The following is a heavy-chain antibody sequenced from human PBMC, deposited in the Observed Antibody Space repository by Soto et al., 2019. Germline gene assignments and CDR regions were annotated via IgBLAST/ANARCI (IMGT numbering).Heavy chain of an antibody. D-gene: IGHD2-15*01. CDR2: IIPIFGTA. V-gene: IGHV1-69*13. J-gene: IGHJ6*02. Sequence: SVKVSCKASGGTFSSYAISWVRQAPEQGLEWMGGIIPIFGTANYGQKFQGRVTITADESTSTAYMELSSLRSEDTAVYYCASGRPLCSVVMDVWGQGPTVTVSS. CDR1: GGTFSSYA. CDR3: ASGRPLCSVVMDV.